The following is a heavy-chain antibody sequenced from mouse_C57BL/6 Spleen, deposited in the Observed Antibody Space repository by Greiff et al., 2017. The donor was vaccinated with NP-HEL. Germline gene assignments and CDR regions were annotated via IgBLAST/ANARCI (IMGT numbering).Heavy chain of an antibody. Sequence: VQLQQSGAELVRPGTSVKVSCKASGYAFTNYLIEWVKQRPGQGLEWIGVINPGSGGTNYNEKFKGKATLTADKSSSTAYMQLSSLTSEDSAVYFCARDSNYEERFAYWGQGTLVTVSA. J-gene: IGHJ3*01. CDR1: GYAFTNYL. CDR3: ARDSNYEERFAY. D-gene: IGHD2-5*01. V-gene: IGHV1-54*01. CDR2: INPGSGGT.